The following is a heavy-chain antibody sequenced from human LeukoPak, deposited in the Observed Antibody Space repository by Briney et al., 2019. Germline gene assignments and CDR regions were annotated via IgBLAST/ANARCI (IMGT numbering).Heavy chain of an antibody. J-gene: IGHJ3*02. CDR3: AKEDGGGDWHDAFDI. D-gene: IGHD2-21*02. CDR2: ISWNSGSI. Sequence: PGGSLRLSCAASGFTFDDYAMHWVRQAPGKGLEWVSGISWNSGSIGYADSVKGRFTISRDNTKNSLYLQMNSLRAEDTALYYCAKEDGGGDWHDAFDIWGQGTMVTVPS. CDR1: GFTFDDYA. V-gene: IGHV3-9*01.